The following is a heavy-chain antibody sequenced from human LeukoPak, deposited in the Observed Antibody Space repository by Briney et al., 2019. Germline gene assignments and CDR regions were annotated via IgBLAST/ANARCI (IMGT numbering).Heavy chain of an antibody. D-gene: IGHD3-10*01. CDR3: ARDHQHLNYYYGSGSYGH. V-gene: IGHV1-18*01. CDR2: ISAYNANT. CDR1: GGTFSSYA. J-gene: IGHJ4*02. Sequence: ASVKVSCKASGGTFSSYAISWVRQAPGQGLEWMGWISAYNANTNYAQKLQGRVTMTTDTSTSTAYMELRSLRSDDTAVYYCARDHQHLNYYYGSGSYGHWGQGTLVTVSS.